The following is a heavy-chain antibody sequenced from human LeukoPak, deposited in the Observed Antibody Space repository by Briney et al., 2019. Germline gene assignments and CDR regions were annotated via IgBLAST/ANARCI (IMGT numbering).Heavy chain of an antibody. Sequence: GGSLRLSCAASGFTFSSFEMSWVRQAPGKGLEWVSAISGSGGSAYYADSVKGRFTISRANSRNSLSLQMNSMRAEDTALYYCAKTGYSSGWYRIWDYWGQGTLVTVSS. CDR3: AKTGYSSGWYRIWDY. D-gene: IGHD6-19*01. V-gene: IGHV3-23*01. CDR2: ISGSGGSA. J-gene: IGHJ4*02. CDR1: GFTFSSFE.